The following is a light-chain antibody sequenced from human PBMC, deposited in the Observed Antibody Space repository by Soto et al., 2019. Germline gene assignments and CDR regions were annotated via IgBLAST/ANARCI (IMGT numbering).Light chain of an antibody. CDR1: SSDVGAYDY. CDR3: SSYTSTSTLV. Sequence: QSALTQPASVSGSPGQSITISCTGTSSDVGAYDYVSWYQQHPRKAPKLMIYDVSDWPSEVSNRFSGSKSGNTASLTISGLQAEDEADYYCSSYTSTSTLVFGGGTKVTVL. J-gene: IGLJ2*01. CDR2: DVS. V-gene: IGLV2-14*01.